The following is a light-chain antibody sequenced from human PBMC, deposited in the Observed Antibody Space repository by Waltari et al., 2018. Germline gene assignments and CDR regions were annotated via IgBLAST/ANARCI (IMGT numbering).Light chain of an antibody. V-gene: IGLV2-23*02. Sequence: QSALTQAASVSGSPGQWITISCAGTSSDVGDYKNVSWYQQHPGQAPNLMIYDFTQRPSGVSNRFSGSKSASTASLTISGLQAEDEADYYCCSYAGSATPVLFGGGTKLTVL. CDR1: SSDVGDYKN. J-gene: IGLJ2*01. CDR2: DFT. CDR3: CSYAGSATPVL.